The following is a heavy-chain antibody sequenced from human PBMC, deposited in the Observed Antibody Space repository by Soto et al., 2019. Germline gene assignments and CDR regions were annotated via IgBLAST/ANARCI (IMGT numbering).Heavy chain of an antibody. V-gene: IGHV4-39*01. CDR1: GGSISSSSYY. CDR3: ASYDSSGWEGVYYFDY. CDR2: IYYSGST. J-gene: IGHJ4*02. D-gene: IGHD3-22*01. Sequence: QLQLQESGPGLVKPSETLSLTCTVSGGSISSSSYYWGWIRQPPGKGLEGIGSIYYSGSTYYNPSLKSRVTISVDTSKNQFSLQLSSVTAADTAVYYCASYDSSGWEGVYYFDYWGQGTLVTVSP.